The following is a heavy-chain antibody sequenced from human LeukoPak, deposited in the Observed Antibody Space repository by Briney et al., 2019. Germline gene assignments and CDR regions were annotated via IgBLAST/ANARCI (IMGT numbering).Heavy chain of an antibody. V-gene: IGHV3-9*01. CDR2: ISWNSGSI. D-gene: IGHD3-22*01. Sequence: PGGSLRLSCAASGFTFDYYAMHWVRQAPGKGLEWVSGISWNSGSIGYADSVKGRFTISRDNAKNSLYLQMNSLRAEDTALYYCARTDYYDSSGYYKWGQGTLVPVSS. J-gene: IGHJ4*02. CDR3: ARTDYYDSSGYYK. CDR1: GFTFDYYA.